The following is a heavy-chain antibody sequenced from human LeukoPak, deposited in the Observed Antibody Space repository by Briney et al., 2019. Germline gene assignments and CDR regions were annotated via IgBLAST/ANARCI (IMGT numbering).Heavy chain of an antibody. Sequence: GGSLRLSCAASGFTFSSYSMNWVRQAPGKGLEWVSSISSSSSYIYYADSVKGRFTISRDNAKNSLYLQMNSLRAEDTAAYYCARDPPRIAAAGREDYWGQGTLVTVSS. CDR2: ISSSSSYI. D-gene: IGHD6-13*01. CDR1: GFTFSSYS. CDR3: ARDPPRIAAAGREDY. J-gene: IGHJ4*02. V-gene: IGHV3-21*01.